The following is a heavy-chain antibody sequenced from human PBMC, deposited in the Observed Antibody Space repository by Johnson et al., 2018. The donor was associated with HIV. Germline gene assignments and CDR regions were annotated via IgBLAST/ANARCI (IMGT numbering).Heavy chain of an antibody. Sequence: QVQLVESGGGVVQHGRSLRLSCAASGFTFSSYAMHWVHQAPGKGLEWVAVISYDGSNKYYADSVKGRFTISRDNSKNTLYLQMNSLRAEDTAVYYCACLAHDAFDIWGQGTMVTVSS. J-gene: IGHJ3*02. CDR1: GFTFSSYA. CDR2: ISYDGSNK. V-gene: IGHV3-30-3*01. D-gene: IGHD3-16*01. CDR3: ACLAHDAFDI.